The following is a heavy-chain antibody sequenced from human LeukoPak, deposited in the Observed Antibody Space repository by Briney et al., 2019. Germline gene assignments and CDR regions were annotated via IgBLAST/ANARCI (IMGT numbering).Heavy chain of an antibody. D-gene: IGHD3-3*01. CDR3: ARDLITIFGVVTDY. Sequence: SETLSLTCTVSGGSISSYYWSWIRQPAGKGLEWIGRIYTSGSTNYNPSLKSRVTMSVDTSKNQFSLKLSSVTAADTAVYYCARDLITIFGVVTDYWGQGTLVTVSS. J-gene: IGHJ4*02. V-gene: IGHV4-4*07. CDR2: IYTSGST. CDR1: GGSISSYY.